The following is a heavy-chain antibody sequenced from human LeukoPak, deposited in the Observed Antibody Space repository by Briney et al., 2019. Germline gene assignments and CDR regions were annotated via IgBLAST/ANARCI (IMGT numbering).Heavy chain of an antibody. CDR2: IYYSGST. V-gene: IGHV4-59*01. CDR3: ARGYAYGPNYYFDY. J-gene: IGHJ4*02. CDR1: GGSISNYY. D-gene: IGHD5-18*01. Sequence: EASETLSLTCSFSGGSISNYYWSWVRQPPGKGLEWIGYIYYSGSTDYNPSLKSRVTISIDTSKNHFSLRLSSVTAADTASYYCARGYAYGPNYYFDYWGQETLVTVSS.